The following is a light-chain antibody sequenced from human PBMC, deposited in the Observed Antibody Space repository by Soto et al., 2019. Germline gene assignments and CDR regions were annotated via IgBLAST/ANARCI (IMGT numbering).Light chain of an antibody. J-gene: IGKJ1*01. CDR3: LQDYTYPLT. V-gene: IGKV1-5*03. CDR2: KAS. CDR1: QSISSW. Sequence: DIQMTQSPSTLSASVGDRFTITCWASQSISSWLAWYQQKPGKAPKLLIYKASTLKSGVTSRFSGSGSGTEFTLTISSLQPDDFATYYCLQDYTYPLTVGQGTQVDIK.